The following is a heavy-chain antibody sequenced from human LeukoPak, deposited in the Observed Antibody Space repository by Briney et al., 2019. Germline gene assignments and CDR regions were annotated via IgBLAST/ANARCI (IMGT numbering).Heavy chain of an antibody. CDR2: ISSSSSYI. J-gene: IGHJ3*02. V-gene: IGHV3-21*01. CDR3: ARTLKARIVVKDQNDAFDI. CDR1: GLTFSSYS. Sequence: PGGSRRLSCAASGLTFSSYSMNWVRQAPGKGLEWVSSISSSSSYIYYADSVKGRFTISRDNAKNSLYLQMNSLRAEDTAVYYCARTLKARIVVKDQNDAFDIWGQGTMVTVSS. D-gene: IGHD2-2*01.